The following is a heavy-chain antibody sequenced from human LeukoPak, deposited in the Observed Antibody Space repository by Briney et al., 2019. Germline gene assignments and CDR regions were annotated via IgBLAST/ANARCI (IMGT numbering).Heavy chain of an antibody. CDR2: IGIDSGNT. CDR3: GRDFGLIGTKRSFDI. J-gene: IGHJ3*02. CDR1: GFRFSDYS. D-gene: IGHD1-7*01. V-gene: IGHV3-48*04. Sequence: GGSLRLSCAASGFRFSDYSMNWVRQAPGKGLEWISYIGIDSGNTHYADSVKGRFTISRDNAKNSLDLQMNSLRAEDTAVYFCGRDFGLIGTKRSFDIWGQGTMVTVSS.